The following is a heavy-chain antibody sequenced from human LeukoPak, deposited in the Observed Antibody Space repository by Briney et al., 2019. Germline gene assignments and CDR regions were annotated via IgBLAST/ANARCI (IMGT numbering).Heavy chain of an antibody. CDR1: GFNFGDYG. J-gene: IGHJ3*02. D-gene: IGHD1-26*01. Sequence: SGGSLRLSCTISGFNFGDYGLTWVRQAPGKGLEWVGFIRSKAYGGTTEYAASLKGRFTISSDDSRSIAYLQMNSLKTEDTAVYYCTRPSGGTYYGDAFDIWGQGTTVTVSS. CDR2: IRSKAYGGTT. CDR3: TRPSGGTYYGDAFDI. V-gene: IGHV3-49*04.